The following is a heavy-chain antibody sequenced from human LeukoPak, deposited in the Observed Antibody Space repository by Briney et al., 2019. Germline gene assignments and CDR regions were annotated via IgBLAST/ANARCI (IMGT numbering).Heavy chain of an antibody. CDR3: ARRCSSTSCKERIWFDP. V-gene: IGHV4-59*11. J-gene: IGHJ5*02. CDR2: IYHSGST. D-gene: IGHD2-2*01. Sequence: PSETLSLTCTVSGGSISSHYWSWIRQPPGKGLEWIGYIYHSGSTYYNPSLKSRVTISVDRSKNQFSLKLSSVTAADTAVYYCARRCSSTSCKERIWFDPWGQGTLVTVSS. CDR1: GGSISSHY.